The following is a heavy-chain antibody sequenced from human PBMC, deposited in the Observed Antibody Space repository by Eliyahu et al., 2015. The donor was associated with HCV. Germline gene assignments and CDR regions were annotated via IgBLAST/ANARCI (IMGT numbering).Heavy chain of an antibody. D-gene: IGHD6-19*01. CDR3: ARGPTPESIAVAGTYGTRAFDI. Sequence: QVQLQQWGAGLLKPSETLSLTCAVYGGSFSGYYWSWIRQPPGKGLEWIGEINHSGSTNYNPSLKSRVTISVDTSKNQFSLKLSSVTAADTAVYYCARGPTPESIAVAGTYGTRAFDIWGQGTMVTVSS. V-gene: IGHV4-34*01. J-gene: IGHJ3*02. CDR2: INHSGST. CDR1: GGSFSGYY.